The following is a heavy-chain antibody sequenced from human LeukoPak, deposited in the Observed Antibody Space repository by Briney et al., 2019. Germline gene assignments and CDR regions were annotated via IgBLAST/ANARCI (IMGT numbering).Heavy chain of an antibody. Sequence: SVKVSCKASGDTFTSFSISWVRQAPGQGLEWMGGIIPTFGTPNYAQKFQGRVTITTDESTSTSYMELSSLRSEDTAVYYCARGGANLAAAGPAGGSYYYYYYMDVWGKGTTVTVSS. CDR2: IIPTFGTP. CDR1: GDTFTSFS. D-gene: IGHD6-13*01. V-gene: IGHV1-69*05. CDR3: ARGGANLAAAGPAGGSYYYYYYMDV. J-gene: IGHJ6*03.